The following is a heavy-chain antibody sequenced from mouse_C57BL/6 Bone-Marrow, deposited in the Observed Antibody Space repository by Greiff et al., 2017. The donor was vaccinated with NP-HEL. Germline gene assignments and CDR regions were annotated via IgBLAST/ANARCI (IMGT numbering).Heavy chain of an antibody. CDR1: GYTFTSYW. Sequence: QVQLKQPGADLVKPGASVKLSCKASGYTFTSYWMHWVKQRPGRGLEWIGRIDPNSGGTKFNEKLKTKATLTVDKPSSTAYMQLSSLTSEDSAVYYCARYYYGSRGWYFDVWGTGTTVTVSS. D-gene: IGHD1-1*01. CDR2: IDPNSGGT. J-gene: IGHJ1*03. V-gene: IGHV1-72*01. CDR3: ARYYYGSRGWYFDV.